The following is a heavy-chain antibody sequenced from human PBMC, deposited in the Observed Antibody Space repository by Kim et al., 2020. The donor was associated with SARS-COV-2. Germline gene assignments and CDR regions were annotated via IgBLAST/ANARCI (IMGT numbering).Heavy chain of an antibody. Sequence: DSGKGRFTIARDNTKNTLYLQMNSLRAEDTAVYYCARDPKSAVAGSYGDYWGQGTLVTVSS. V-gene: IGHV3-66*01. CDR3: ARDPKSAVAGSYGDY. J-gene: IGHJ4*02. D-gene: IGHD6-19*01.